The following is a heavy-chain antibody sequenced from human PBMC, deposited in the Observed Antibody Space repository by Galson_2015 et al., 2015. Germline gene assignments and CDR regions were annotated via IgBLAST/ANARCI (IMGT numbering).Heavy chain of an antibody. CDR2: ISYSLSGGST. CDR1: GFTFSNSA. V-gene: IGHV3-23*01. CDR3: ANEDYACNMGSCSPDK. D-gene: IGHD2-2*01. J-gene: IGHJ4*02. Sequence: SLRLSCAASGFTFSNSAMKWVRQAPGKGLEWVAAISYSLSGGSTYYSDSVKGRFTISRDNSKKMLYLQMNTLRAEDTAFYYCANEDYACNMGSCSPDKWGQGTLVTVSS.